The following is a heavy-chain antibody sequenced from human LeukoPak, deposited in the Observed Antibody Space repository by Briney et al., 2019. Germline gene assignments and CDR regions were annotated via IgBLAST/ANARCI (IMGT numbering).Heavy chain of an antibody. CDR3: ARDLVLRAAADTTYNWFDP. CDR1: GGSISSSSYY. CDR2: IYYSGST. V-gene: IGHV4-39*07. D-gene: IGHD6-13*01. Sequence: PSETLSLTCTVSGGSISSSSYYWGWIRQPPGKGLEWIGSIYYSGSTYYNPSLKSRVTISVDTSKNQFSLKLSSVTAADTAVYYCARDLVLRAAADTTYNWFDPWGQGTLVTVSS. J-gene: IGHJ5*02.